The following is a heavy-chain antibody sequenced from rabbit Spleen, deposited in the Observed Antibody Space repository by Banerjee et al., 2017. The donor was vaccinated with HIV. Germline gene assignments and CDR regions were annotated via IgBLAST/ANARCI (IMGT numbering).Heavy chain of an antibody. CDR1: GFSLNNGYY. D-gene: IGHD7-1*01. V-gene: IGHV1S40*01. J-gene: IGHJ4*01. Sequence: QSLEESGGDLVKPGASLTLTCKASGFSLNNGYYMCWVRQAPGKGLELIACIIPGSSGSTWYASWAKGRFTISRSTSLNTVTLQMTSLTAADTATYFCATDPRYIGYTGVTNSGLWGQGTLVTVS. CDR2: IIPGSSGST. CDR3: ATDPRYIGYTGVTNSGL.